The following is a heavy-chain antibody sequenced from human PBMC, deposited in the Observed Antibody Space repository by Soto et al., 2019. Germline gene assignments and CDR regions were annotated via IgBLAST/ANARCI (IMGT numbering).Heavy chain of an antibody. CDR3: ALRTTVTYPFDY. J-gene: IGHJ4*02. CDR1: GVSLSTSGVG. Sequence: QITLKESGPPLVKPTQTLTLTCTFSGVSLSTSGVGVGWIRQPPGKALEWLASIYWDDGKRYSPSLNSRLTITKDTSKNQVVLTMTNMDPVDTATYYCALRTTVTYPFDYWGQGTLVTVSS. D-gene: IGHD4-17*01. V-gene: IGHV2-5*02. CDR2: IYWDDGK.